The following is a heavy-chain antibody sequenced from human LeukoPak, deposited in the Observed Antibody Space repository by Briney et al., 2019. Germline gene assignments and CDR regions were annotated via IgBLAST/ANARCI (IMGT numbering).Heavy chain of an antibody. CDR2: IIPILGIV. CDR1: GGTFSNNA. Sequence: GASVKVSCRASGGTFSNNAFSWVRQAPGKGLEWMGGIIPILGIVTYAQKFQGRVTITADKSAYTAYMELSSLTSEDTAVYYCARSSLRGLTPFYCFDPWGQGTLVTVSS. J-gene: IGHJ5*02. V-gene: IGHV1-69*10. CDR3: ARSSLRGLTPFYCFDP. D-gene: IGHD4-23*01.